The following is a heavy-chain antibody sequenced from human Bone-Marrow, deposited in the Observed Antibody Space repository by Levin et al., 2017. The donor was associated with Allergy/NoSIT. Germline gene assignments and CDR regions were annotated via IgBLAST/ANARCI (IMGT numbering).Heavy chain of an antibody. CDR2: IYYSGST. Sequence: SETLSLTCTVSGGSISSYYWSWIRQPPGKGLEWIGYIYYSGSTNYNPSLKSRVTISVDTSKNQFSLKLSSVTAADTAVYYCARDCSSTSCKGPGVKYYYGMDVWGQGTTVTVSS. V-gene: IGHV4-59*01. J-gene: IGHJ6*02. CDR1: GGSISSYY. D-gene: IGHD2-2*01. CDR3: ARDCSSTSCKGPGVKYYYGMDV.